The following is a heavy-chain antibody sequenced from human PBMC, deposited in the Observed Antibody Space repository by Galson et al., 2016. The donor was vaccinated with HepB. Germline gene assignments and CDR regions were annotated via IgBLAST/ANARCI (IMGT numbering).Heavy chain of an antibody. Sequence: SLRLSCAASGFPFSTYGMHWVRQAPGKGLEWVAVIWYDGSNQYYADSVKGRLTISRDISKNTLYLQMNSLRAEDTALYYCARDAFPDDACDIWGQGTMVTVSS. CDR1: GFPFSTYG. CDR2: IWYDGSNQ. D-gene: IGHD3-16*01. CDR3: ARDAFPDDACDI. J-gene: IGHJ3*02. V-gene: IGHV3-33*01.